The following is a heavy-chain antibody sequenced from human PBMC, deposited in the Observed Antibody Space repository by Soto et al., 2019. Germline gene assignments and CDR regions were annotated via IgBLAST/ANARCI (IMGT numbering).Heavy chain of an antibody. V-gene: IGHV3-30-3*01. D-gene: IGHD3-22*01. Sequence: GGSLRLSCAASGFTFSSYAMHWVRQAPGKGLEWVAVISYDGSNKYYADSVKGRFTISRDNSKNTLYLQMNSLRAEDTAVYYCARVYSYDSSGTRDPGDYFDYWGQGTLVTVS. J-gene: IGHJ4*02. CDR3: ARVYSYDSSGTRDPGDYFDY. CDR1: GFTFSSYA. CDR2: ISYDGSNK.